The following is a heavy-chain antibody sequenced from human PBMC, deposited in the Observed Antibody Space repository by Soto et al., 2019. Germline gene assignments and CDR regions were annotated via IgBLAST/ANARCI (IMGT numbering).Heavy chain of an antibody. Sequence: GGSLRLSCAASGFTFSRYAMSWVRQAPGKGLEWVSAVSGGGESTYYADSVKGRFTISRDNSKNTLYLQMNSLRAEDTALYYCAKDRYTSRSAGVDYWGQGTLVTVSS. V-gene: IGHV3-23*01. CDR1: GFTFSRYA. D-gene: IGHD6-13*01. CDR3: AKDRYTSRSAGVDY. CDR2: VSGGGEST. J-gene: IGHJ4*02.